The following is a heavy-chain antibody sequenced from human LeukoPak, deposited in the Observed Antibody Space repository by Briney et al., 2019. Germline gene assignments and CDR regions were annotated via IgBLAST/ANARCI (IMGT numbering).Heavy chain of an antibody. CDR3: ATWGVVAATVIFDY. CDR1: GYTFTDYY. D-gene: IGHD2-15*01. CDR2: VDPGDGET. J-gene: IGHJ4*02. V-gene: IGHV1-69-2*01. Sequence: ASVKVSCKVSGYTFTDYYMHWVQQAPGKGLEWMGLVDPGDGETMYAEKFQGRVTITADTSTDTAYMELSSLRSEDTAVYYCATWGVVAATVIFDYWRQGTLVTVSS.